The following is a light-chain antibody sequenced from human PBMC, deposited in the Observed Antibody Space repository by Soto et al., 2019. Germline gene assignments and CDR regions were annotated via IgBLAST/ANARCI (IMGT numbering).Light chain of an antibody. J-gene: IGKJ1*01. CDR2: KAS. CDR3: QQYNSYPWT. V-gene: IGKV1-5*03. CDR1: QAVPNN. Sequence: DIHLTRSPSFLSASVGDRVTITCRPSQAVPNNMAWYQQKPGKAPKLLIYKASSLESGVPSRFSGSGSGTEFTLTISSLQPDDFATYYCQQYNSYPWTFGQGTKVDI.